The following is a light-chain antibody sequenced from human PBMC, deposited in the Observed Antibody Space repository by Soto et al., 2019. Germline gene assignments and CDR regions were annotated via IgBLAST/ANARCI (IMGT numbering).Light chain of an antibody. CDR1: QTITNFY. Sequence: EIVLTQSPATLSLSPGERATLSCRASQTITNFYLAWYQQKLGQAPRLLIYGASNRATGIPDRFSGSGSGTDFTLTISRLEPEDLVLYYCQHFRAFGQGTRLENK. V-gene: IGKV3-20*01. J-gene: IGKJ5*01. CDR2: GAS. CDR3: QHFRA.